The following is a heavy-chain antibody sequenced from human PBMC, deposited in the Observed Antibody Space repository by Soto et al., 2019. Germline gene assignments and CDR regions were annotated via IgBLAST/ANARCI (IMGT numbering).Heavy chain of an antibody. Sequence: QLQLQESGPGLVKPSETLSLTCTVSGGSISSSSYYWGWIRQPRGKGLEWIGSIYYAGNTYYTPSLKSRVTISVDTSKNQFSLKLSSVTAADTAVYYCAREGGRYCSGGSCQVDYWGQGTLVTVSS. CDR3: AREGGRYCSGGSCQVDY. J-gene: IGHJ4*02. V-gene: IGHV4-39*02. CDR1: GGSISSSSYY. D-gene: IGHD2-15*01. CDR2: IYYAGNT.